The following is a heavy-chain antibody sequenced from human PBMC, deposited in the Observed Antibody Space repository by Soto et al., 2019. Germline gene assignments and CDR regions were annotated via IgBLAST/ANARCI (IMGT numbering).Heavy chain of an antibody. CDR2: ISSSSSTI. V-gene: IGHV3-48*02. CDR1: GFTFSSYS. Sequence: GGSLRLSCAASGFTFSSYSMNWVRQAPGKGLEWVSYISSSSSTIYYADSVKGRFTISRDNAKNSLYLQMNSLRDEDTAVYYCARDCSSTSCDLAAYYYYGMDVWGQGTTVTVSS. D-gene: IGHD2-2*01. J-gene: IGHJ6*02. CDR3: ARDCSSTSCDLAAYYYYGMDV.